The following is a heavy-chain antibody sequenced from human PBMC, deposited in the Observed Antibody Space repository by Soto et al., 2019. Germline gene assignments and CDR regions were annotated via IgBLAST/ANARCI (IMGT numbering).Heavy chain of an antibody. CDR2: IYYSGST. CDR3: ARDLGEWLLHDYYYYGMDV. CDR1: GGSISSYY. Sequence: SETLSLTCTVSGGSISSYYWSWIRQPPGKGLEWIGYIYYSGSTNYNPSLKSRVTISVDTSKNQFSLKLSSVTAADTAVYYCARDLGEWLLHDYYYYGMDVWGQGTTVTVSS. J-gene: IGHJ6*02. V-gene: IGHV4-59*01. D-gene: IGHD3-3*01.